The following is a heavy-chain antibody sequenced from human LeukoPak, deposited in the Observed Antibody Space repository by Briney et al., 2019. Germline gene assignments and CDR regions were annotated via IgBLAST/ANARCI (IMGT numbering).Heavy chain of an antibody. J-gene: IGHJ4*02. D-gene: IGHD5-12*01. CDR3: ARVPSGYSGYDSAHYFDY. V-gene: IGHV3-48*04. Sequence: GGSLRLSCAASGFTFSSYSMNWVRQAPGKGLEWVSYISSSSSTIYYADSVKGRFTISRDNAKNSLYLQMNSLRAEDTAVYYCARVPSGYSGYDSAHYFDYWGQGTLVTVSS. CDR2: ISSSSSTI. CDR1: GFTFSSYS.